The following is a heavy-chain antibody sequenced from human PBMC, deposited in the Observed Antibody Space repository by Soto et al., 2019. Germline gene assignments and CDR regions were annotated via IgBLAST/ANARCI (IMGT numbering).Heavy chain of an antibody. CDR1: GASISGFY. D-gene: IGHD6-6*01. CDR2: IYATGTT. J-gene: IGHJ6*02. V-gene: IGHV4-4*07. CDR3: ARLRAARQYYYYGMDV. Sequence: SETLSLTCTVSGASISGFYWSWIRKSAGKGLEWIGRIYATGTTDYNPSLKSRVMMSVDTSKKQFSLKLRSVTAADTAVYYCARLRAARQYYYYGMDVWGQGTTVTVSS.